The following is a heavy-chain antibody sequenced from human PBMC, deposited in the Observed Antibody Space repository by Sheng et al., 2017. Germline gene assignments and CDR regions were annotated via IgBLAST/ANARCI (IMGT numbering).Heavy chain of an antibody. CDR1: GFLFRTYS. CDR3: AKEERTGASYYLDY. D-gene: IGHD4-17*01. CDR2: IAYDGSNT. J-gene: IGHJ4*02. V-gene: IGHV3-30*17. Sequence: QVQLVESGGGVVQPGRSLRLSCAASGFLFRTYSMHWVRQAPGQGLEWVAVIAYDGSNTHYADSVKGRFTISRDNSKKTLSLQMNSLRPDDTAVYYCAKEERTGASYYLDYWGQGTLVTVSS.